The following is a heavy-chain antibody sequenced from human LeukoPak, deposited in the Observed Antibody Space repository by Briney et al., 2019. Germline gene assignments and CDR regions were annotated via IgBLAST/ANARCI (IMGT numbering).Heavy chain of an antibody. D-gene: IGHD6-6*01. CDR3: ARGIAARPNYYYYYMDV. Sequence: SVRVSCKASGGTFSSYAISWVRQAPGQGLEWMGGIIPIFGTANYAQKFQGRVTITTDESTSTAYMELSSLRSEDTAVYYRARGIAARPNYYYYYMDVWGKGTTVTASS. V-gene: IGHV1-69*05. J-gene: IGHJ6*03. CDR2: IIPIFGTA. CDR1: GGTFSSYA.